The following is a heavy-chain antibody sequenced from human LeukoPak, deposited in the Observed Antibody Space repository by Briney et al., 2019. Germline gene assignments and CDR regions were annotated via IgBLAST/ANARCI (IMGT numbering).Heavy chain of an antibody. CDR1: GCTVSSNY. V-gene: IGHV3-53*01. CDR3: AREDYDSGGYYFDY. J-gene: IGHJ4*02. D-gene: IGHD3-10*01. CDR2: IYSGGST. Sequence: PGGSLRLSCAVSGCTVSSNYMSWVRQAPGKGLEWVSVIYSGGSTYYADSVKGRFTISRDNSKNTLYLQMNSLRAEDTAVYYCAREDYDSGGYYFDYWGQGTLVTVSS.